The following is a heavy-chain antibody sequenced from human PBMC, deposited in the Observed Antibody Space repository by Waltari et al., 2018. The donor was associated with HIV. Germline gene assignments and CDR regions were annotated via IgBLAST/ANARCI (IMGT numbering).Heavy chain of an antibody. V-gene: IGHV3-30*04. CDR1: GFPFSTST. CDR3: ASPHSSGWSLPFDY. Sequence: QVQLVESGGGVVQPGRSLRLSCAASGFPFSTSTMHWAPQAPGKGLEWVSGVSYDGNTKYYADSVKGRFTISRDNSKNTLYLQMNNLRDDDTAVYYCASPHSSGWSLPFDYWGQGTPVTVSS. J-gene: IGHJ4*02. CDR2: VSYDGNTK. D-gene: IGHD6-19*01.